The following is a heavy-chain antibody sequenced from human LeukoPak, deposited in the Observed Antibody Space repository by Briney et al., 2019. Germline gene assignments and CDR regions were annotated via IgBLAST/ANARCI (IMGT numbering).Heavy chain of an antibody. CDR1: GGSVSSGSYY. Sequence: PSESLSLTCTVSGGSVSSGSYYWSWMRQPPGKGREWIGYIYYSGSTNYNPSLKSRVTISVDTSKNQFSLKLSSVTAADTAVYYCARMYYYGSGSYYTLIDYWGQGTLVTVPS. J-gene: IGHJ4*02. CDR2: IYYSGST. CDR3: ARMYYYGSGSYYTLIDY. D-gene: IGHD3-10*01. V-gene: IGHV4-61*01.